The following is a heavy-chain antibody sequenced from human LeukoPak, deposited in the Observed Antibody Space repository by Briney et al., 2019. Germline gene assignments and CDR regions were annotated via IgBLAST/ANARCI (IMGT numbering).Heavy chain of an antibody. D-gene: IGHD2-8*01. CDR3: ARASGYCTNGVCPEDY. CDR2: INHSGST. Sequence: PSETLSLTCAVYGGSFSGYYWRWIRQPPGKGLEWIGKINHSGSTNYNPSLKSRVTILVDTSKNQFSLKLSSVTAADTAVYYCARASGYCTNGVCPEDYWGQGTLVTVSS. V-gene: IGHV4-34*01. J-gene: IGHJ4*02. CDR1: GGSFSGYY.